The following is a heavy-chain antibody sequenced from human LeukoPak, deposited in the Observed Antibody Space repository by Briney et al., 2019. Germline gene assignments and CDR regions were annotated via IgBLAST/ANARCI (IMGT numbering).Heavy chain of an antibody. J-gene: IGHJ4*02. V-gene: IGHV3-30*04. CDR1: GFTFSNYA. CDR2: ISYDGSNK. Sequence: GRSLRLSCAASGFTFSNYAIHWVRQAPGKGLEWVAVISYDGSNKYYADSVKGRFTISRDNSKNTLYLQMNSLRAEDTAVYYCATGGKVGKQHLSLDYWGQGTLVTVSS. D-gene: IGHD6-13*01. CDR3: ATGGKVGKQHLSLDY.